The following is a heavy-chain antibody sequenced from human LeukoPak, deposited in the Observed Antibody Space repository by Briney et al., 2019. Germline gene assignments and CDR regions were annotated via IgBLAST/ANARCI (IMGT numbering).Heavy chain of an antibody. CDR2: INPNSGGT. Sequence: ASVKVSCKASGYTFTGYYMHWVRQAPGQGLEWMGWINPNSGGTNYAQKFQDRVTMTRDTSISTAYMELSRLRSDDTAMYYCARPPLYGDYDYWGQGTLVTVSS. CDR3: ARPPLYGDYDY. V-gene: IGHV1-2*02. D-gene: IGHD4-17*01. J-gene: IGHJ4*02. CDR1: GYTFTGYY.